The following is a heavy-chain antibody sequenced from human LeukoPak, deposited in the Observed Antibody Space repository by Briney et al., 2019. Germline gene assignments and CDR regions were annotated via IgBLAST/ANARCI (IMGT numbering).Heavy chain of an antibody. CDR2: INPNNDYT. CDR3: ARGGMDVMNTGLWKPLEF. CDR1: GYIFTAYY. J-gene: IGHJ4*02. D-gene: IGHD5-18*01. Sequence: ASLKVSCKASGYIFTAYYIHWVRQAPGQGLEWMGWINPNNDYTNYAQDFQGRATLTRDMSITTAYMEVNRLRSDDTAVYYCARGGMDVMNTGLWKPLEFWGQGTLVTVSS. V-gene: IGHV1-2*02.